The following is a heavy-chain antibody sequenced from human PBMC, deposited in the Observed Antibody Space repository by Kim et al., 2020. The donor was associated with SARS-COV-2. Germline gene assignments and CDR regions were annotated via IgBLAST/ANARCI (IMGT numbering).Heavy chain of an antibody. CDR1: GFAFSAYG. CDR2: ISYDGNIK. CDR3: AKDPASRVAVGTCYSVAWDYYYYRMEV. Sequence: GGSLRLSCAASGFAFSAYGMHWVRQAPGQGLEWVAVISYDGNIKYYADSVKGRFSISRDNPKHTRYLQMNSLRGEDTSVYFCAKDPASRVAVGTCYSVAWDYYYYRMEVWGQGTTVAVSS. J-gene: IGHJ6*02. V-gene: IGHV3-30*18. D-gene: IGHD2-15*01.